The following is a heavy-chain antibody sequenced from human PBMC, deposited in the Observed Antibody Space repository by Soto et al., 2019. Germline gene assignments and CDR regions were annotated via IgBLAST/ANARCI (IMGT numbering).Heavy chain of an antibody. CDR1: GHLFNNHW. CDR2: IFTRDSET. V-gene: IGHV5-51*01. D-gene: IGHD3-10*01. CDR3: ARGYFDSGHGYDL. Sequence: DLEQSGAEVKKPGESLKISCKGPGHLFNNHWIGWVRQTPGKGLEWMGLIFTRDSETKTSPSFQGHVSFSVDNSINTVYLQWTSLKTTDTGIYFCARGYFDSGHGYDLWGQGTLVPVSS. J-gene: IGHJ5*02.